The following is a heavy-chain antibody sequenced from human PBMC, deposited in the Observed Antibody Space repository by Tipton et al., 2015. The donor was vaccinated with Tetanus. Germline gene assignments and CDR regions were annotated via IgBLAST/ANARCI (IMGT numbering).Heavy chain of an antibody. V-gene: IGHV3-23*02. Sequence: GSLRLSCAASGFTFSDYGMSWVRQAPGKGLEWVSSISGGGDRTFYEDSVKGRFTISRDNSEKTLSLQMNSLRAEDTAIYYCAKDLGDVFQGAFDVWGPGTTVTVSS. CDR1: GFTFSDYG. D-gene: IGHD3-16*01. CDR3: AKDLGDVFQGAFDV. CDR2: ISGGGDRT. J-gene: IGHJ3*01.